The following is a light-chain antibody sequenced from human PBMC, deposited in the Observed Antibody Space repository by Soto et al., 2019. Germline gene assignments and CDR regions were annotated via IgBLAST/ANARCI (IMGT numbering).Light chain of an antibody. CDR1: QGIRND. CDR3: LQHNTYPWT. CDR2: TAS. V-gene: IGKV1-17*01. Sequence: DIQMTQSPSSLSASVGDRVTITCRASQGIRNDVGWYQQKPGKAPKRLIFTASNLESGVPSRFSGSGSGTEFTLKISILQTEDMATYDCLQHNTYPWTVGQGTKGEIK. J-gene: IGKJ1*01.